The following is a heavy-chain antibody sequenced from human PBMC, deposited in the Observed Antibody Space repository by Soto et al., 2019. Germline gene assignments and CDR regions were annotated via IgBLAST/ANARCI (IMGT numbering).Heavy chain of an antibody. V-gene: IGHV3-23*01. CDR3: AKDRVYYYYYMDV. CDR1: GFTFRSYA. J-gene: IGHJ6*03. Sequence: EVQLLESGGGLVQPGGSLRLSCAASGFTFRSYAMSWVRQAPGKGLEWVSAISGSGGSTYYADSVKGRFTISRDNSKNKLYLQMNSLRAEDTAVYYCAKDRVYYYYYMDVWGKGTTGTGSS. D-gene: IGHD3-10*01. CDR2: ISGSGGST.